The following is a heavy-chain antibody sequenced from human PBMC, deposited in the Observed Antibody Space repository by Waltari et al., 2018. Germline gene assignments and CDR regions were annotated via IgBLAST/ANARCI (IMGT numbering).Heavy chain of an antibody. CDR2: ISNNGFNA. V-gene: IGHV3-64*07. CDR1: GFTFSSHG. D-gene: IGHD6-19*01. Sequence: EVQLVESGGGLVQPGGSLRLSCEASGFTFSSHGMHWVRQAPGKGLGDVAAISNNGFNAECADSVKGRFTISRDNSKNILYLQMDSLTGEDTALYYCTRGIFGDGWPDWGRGTLVTVSS. J-gene: IGHJ4*02. CDR3: TRGIFGDGWPD.